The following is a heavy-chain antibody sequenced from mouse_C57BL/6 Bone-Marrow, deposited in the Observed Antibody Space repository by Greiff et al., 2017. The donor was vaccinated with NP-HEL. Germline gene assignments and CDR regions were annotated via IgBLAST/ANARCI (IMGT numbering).Heavy chain of an antibody. CDR1: GFSLTSYG. CDR2: IWSGGSK. D-gene: IGHD2-3*01. Sequence: VQLQQSGPGLVQPSQSLSITCTVSGFSLTSYGVHWVRQSPGKGLEWLGVIWSGGSKDYNAAFISRLSISKDNSKSQVFFKMNSLQAADKAIYYCAREGGYYGFAYWGQGTLVTVSA. V-gene: IGHV2-2*01. CDR3: AREGGYYGFAY. J-gene: IGHJ3*01.